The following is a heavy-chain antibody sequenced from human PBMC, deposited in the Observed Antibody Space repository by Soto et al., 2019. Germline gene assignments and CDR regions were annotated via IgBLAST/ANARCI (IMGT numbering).Heavy chain of an antibody. CDR1: GYTFTHYY. CDR2: IDPASGST. CDR3: ARDLAAGDH. J-gene: IGHJ4*02. D-gene: IGHD6-13*01. V-gene: IGHV1-46*01. Sequence: QVQLVQSGAEVKKPGASVKVSCRTSGYTFTHYYIHWVRQAPGQGLEWLGIIDPASGSTNYAQEFQGRVTLTRDMSTTTVYMELSGLRAEDTAIFYCARDLAAGDHLCQATLVTVSS.